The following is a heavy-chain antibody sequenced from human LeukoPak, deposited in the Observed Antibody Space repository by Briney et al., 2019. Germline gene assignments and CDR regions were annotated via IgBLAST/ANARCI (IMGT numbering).Heavy chain of an antibody. CDR2: IWYDGSNK. J-gene: IGHJ6*02. V-gene: IGHV3-33*01. CDR3: ARGESGWYYYYYGMDV. CDR1: GFTFSSYG. Sequence: GGSLRLSCVASGFTFSSYGMHWVRQAPGKGLEWVAVIWYDGSNKYYADSVKGRFTISRDNSKNTLYLRMNSLRAEDTAVYYCARGESGWYYYYYGMDVWGQGTTVTVSS. D-gene: IGHD6-19*01.